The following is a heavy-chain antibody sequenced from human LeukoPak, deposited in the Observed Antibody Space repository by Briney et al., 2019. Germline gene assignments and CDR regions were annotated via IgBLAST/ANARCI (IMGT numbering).Heavy chain of an antibody. Sequence: SETLSLTCTVSGGSISIYYWSWIRQPPGKGLEWIGYIYYSGSTNYNPSLKSRVTISVDTSKNQFSLKLSSVTAADTAVYYCAREERYGSSYDYWGQGTLVTVSS. CDR3: AREERYGSSYDY. CDR1: GGSISIYY. V-gene: IGHV4-59*01. CDR2: IYYSGST. J-gene: IGHJ4*02. D-gene: IGHD3-10*01.